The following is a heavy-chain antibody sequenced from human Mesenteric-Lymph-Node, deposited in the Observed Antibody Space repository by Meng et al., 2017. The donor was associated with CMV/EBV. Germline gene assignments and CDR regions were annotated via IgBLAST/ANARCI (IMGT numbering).Heavy chain of an antibody. D-gene: IGHD2-21*01. CDR2: IYDSGST. CDR3: ARDLAHCGGDCFSV. Sequence: SETLSLTCTVSGGSVSRNYWSWIRQPPGKGLEWIGYIYDSGSTNYNPSLKSRVTISVDTSKNQFSLNLTSVTAADTAVYYCARDLAHCGGDCFSVWGQGALVTVSS. V-gene: IGHV4-59*02. CDR1: GGSVSRNY. J-gene: IGHJ4*02.